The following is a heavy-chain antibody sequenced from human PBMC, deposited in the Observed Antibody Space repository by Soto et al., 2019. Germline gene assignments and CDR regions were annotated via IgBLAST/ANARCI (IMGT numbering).Heavy chain of an antibody. CDR2: ISAYNGNK. CDR3: ARGVLH. D-gene: IGHD3-16*01. J-gene: IGHJ4*02. V-gene: IGHV1-18*01. Sequence: ASVKVSCKASGGSFSNYAISWVRQAPGQGLEWMGWISAYNGNKKYAQKLQGRVTMTTDTSTSTAYMELRSLRSDDTAVYYCARGVLHWGQGTLVTVSS. CDR1: GGSFSNYA.